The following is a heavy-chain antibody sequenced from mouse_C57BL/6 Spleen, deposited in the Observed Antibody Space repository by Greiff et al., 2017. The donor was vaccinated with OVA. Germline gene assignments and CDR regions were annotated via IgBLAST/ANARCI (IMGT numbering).Heavy chain of an antibody. CDR1: GYTFTDYN. J-gene: IGHJ1*03. CDR3: ARSLITTVVATRYFDV. D-gene: IGHD1-1*01. Sequence: VQLQQSGPELVKPGASVKMSCKASGYTFTDYNMHWVKQSHGKSLEWIGYINPNNGGTSYNQKFKGKATLTVNKSSSTAYMELRSLTSEDSAVYYCARSLITTVVATRYFDVWGTGTTVTVSS. V-gene: IGHV1-22*01. CDR2: INPNNGGT.